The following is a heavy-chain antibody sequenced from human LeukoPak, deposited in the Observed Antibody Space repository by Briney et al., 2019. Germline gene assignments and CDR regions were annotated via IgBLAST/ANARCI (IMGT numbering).Heavy chain of an antibody. CDR2: INHSGST. CDR1: GGSFSGYY. Sequence: SETLSLTCAVYGGSFSGYYWSWIRQPPGKGLEWIGEINHSGSTNYNPSLKSRVTISVDTSKNQFSLKLSSVTAADTAVYYCARRGIAVAGQFDPWGPGTLVTVSS. V-gene: IGHV4-34*01. CDR3: ARRGIAVAGQFDP. J-gene: IGHJ5*02. D-gene: IGHD6-19*01.